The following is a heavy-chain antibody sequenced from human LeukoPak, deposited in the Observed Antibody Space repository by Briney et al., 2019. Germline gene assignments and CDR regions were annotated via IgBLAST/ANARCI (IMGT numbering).Heavy chain of an antibody. CDR2: ISGDGGST. J-gene: IGHJ4*02. CDR1: GFTFDDYA. V-gene: IGHV3-43*02. CDR3: AKVLGYYDSSGYYQEGGFDY. Sequence: GGSLRLSCAASGFTFDDYAMHWVRQALEKGLEWVSLISGDGGSTYYADSVKGRFTISRDNSKNSLYLQMNSLRTEDTALYYCAKVLGYYDSSGYYQEGGFDYWGQGTLVTVSS. D-gene: IGHD3-22*01.